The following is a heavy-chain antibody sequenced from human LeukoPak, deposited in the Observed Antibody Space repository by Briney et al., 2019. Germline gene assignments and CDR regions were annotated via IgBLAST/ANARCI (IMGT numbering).Heavy chain of an antibody. V-gene: IGHV4-59*01. CDR2: IYSSGSP. CDR1: GGSISGYY. Sequence: PSETLSLTCTVSGGSISGYYWSWIRQPPGKGLEWIGYIYSSGSPNYTPSLKSRVTISVDTSKNQFSLMLKSVTAADTAVYYCARRVAVVGSDWFDPWGQGTLVTVSS. J-gene: IGHJ5*02. D-gene: IGHD6-13*01. CDR3: ARRVAVVGSDWFDP.